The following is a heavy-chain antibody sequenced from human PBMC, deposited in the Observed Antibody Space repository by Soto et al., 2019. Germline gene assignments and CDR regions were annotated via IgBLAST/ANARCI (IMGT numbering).Heavy chain of an antibody. J-gene: IGHJ6*02. CDR1: GFTFSSYW. D-gene: IGHD3-3*01. CDR2: INSDGSST. Sequence: GGSLRLSCAASGFTFSSYWMHWVRQAPGKGLVWVSRINSDGSSTSYAASVKGRFTISRDNAKNTLYLQMNSLRAEDTAVYYCARTTSYDFWSAYYYGMDVWGQGTTVTVSS. V-gene: IGHV3-74*01. CDR3: ARTTSYDFWSAYYYGMDV.